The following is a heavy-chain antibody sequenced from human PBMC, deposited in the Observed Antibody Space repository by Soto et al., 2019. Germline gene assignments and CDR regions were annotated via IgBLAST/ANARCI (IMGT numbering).Heavy chain of an antibody. CDR1: GRTFSSYA. J-gene: IGHJ4*02. CDR2: IIPIFGTA. V-gene: IGHV1-69*13. CDR3: AREGGPAAGTLPLFDY. D-gene: IGHD6-13*01. Sequence: VKVSCKASGRTFSSYASSWVRQAPGQGLEWMGGIIPIFGTANYAQKFQGRVTITADASTSTAYMELSSLRSEDTAVYYWAREGGPAAGTLPLFDYWGQGTLVTVSA.